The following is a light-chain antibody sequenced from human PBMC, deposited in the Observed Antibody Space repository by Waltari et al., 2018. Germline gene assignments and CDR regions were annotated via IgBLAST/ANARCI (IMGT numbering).Light chain of an antibody. CDR1: QDVINY. CDR2: EAA. J-gene: IGKJ1*01. Sequence: DMQMTQSPASLSASVGDRVTITCQPSQDVINYINWYQQKPGKAPQLLIYEAATLKTGVPSRFSGRQSGTYFTLTIGGLQPEDVGTYYCQHSEAFGQGTTVEI. CDR3: QHSEA. V-gene: IGKV1-33*01.